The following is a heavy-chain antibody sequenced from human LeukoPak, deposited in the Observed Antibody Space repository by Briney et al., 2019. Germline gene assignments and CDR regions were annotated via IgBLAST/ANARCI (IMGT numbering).Heavy chain of an antibody. CDR2: ISSSSDTI. CDR3: ARDGYCSSGSCYGSYDY. D-gene: IGHD2-15*01. J-gene: IGHJ4*02. V-gene: IGHV3-48*02. Sequence: GGSLTLSCAASGFIFCKYNMHWLRQAPGEGRVGVSYISSSSDTIYYADSVKGRFTISRDNAKNSLYLQMNSPSDEATAVYYCARDGYCSSGSCYGSYDYWGQGTLVTVSS. CDR1: GFIFCKYN.